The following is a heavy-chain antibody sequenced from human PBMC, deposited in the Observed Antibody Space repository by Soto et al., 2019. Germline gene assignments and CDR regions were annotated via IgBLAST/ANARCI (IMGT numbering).Heavy chain of an antibody. J-gene: IGHJ4*02. CDR3: ATTRTTYVYDFDS. D-gene: IGHD3-16*01. CDR2: FDPEEGEI. Sequence: ASVKVSCKVAGHSLTDLSMHWVRQGPGRGLEWLGGFDPEEGEIIYAQNFQGRIRLTEDTSTDTAFMELNSLKSEDTAIYYCATTRTTYVYDFDSWGQGTLVTVSS. V-gene: IGHV1-24*01. CDR1: GHSLTDLS.